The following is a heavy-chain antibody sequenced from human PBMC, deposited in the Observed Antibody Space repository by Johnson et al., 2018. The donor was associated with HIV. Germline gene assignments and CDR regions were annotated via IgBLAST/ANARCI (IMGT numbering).Heavy chain of an antibody. CDR2: IGTAGDT. CDR3: AKSIAAAGTNAFDI. J-gene: IGHJ3*02. CDR1: GFTFSSYD. D-gene: IGHD6-13*01. Sequence: VHLVESGGGLVKPGGSLRLSCAASGFTFSSYDMHWVRQATGKGLEWVSAIGTAGDTYYADSVKGRFTISRDNSKNTLYLQMNSLRAEDTAVYYCAKSIAAAGTNAFDIWGQGTMVTVSS. V-gene: IGHV3-13*01.